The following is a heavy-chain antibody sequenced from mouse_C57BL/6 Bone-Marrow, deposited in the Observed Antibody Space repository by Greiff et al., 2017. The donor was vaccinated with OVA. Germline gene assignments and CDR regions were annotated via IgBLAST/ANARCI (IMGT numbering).Heavy chain of an antibody. Sequence: QVQLQQSGAELAKPGASVKLSCKASGYTFTSYWMHWVKQRPGQGLEWIGYINPSSGYTKYNQKFKDKATLTADESSSTAYMQLSSLTYEDSAVYYCARVKMGAMDYWGQGTSVTVSS. V-gene: IGHV1-7*01. CDR3: ARVKMGAMDY. J-gene: IGHJ4*01. CDR1: GYTFTSYW. D-gene: IGHD1-3*01. CDR2: INPSSGYT.